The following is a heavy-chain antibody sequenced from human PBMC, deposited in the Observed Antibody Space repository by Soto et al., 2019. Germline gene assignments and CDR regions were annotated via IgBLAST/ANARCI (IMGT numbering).Heavy chain of an antibody. J-gene: IGHJ5*02. CDR3: AKAPSRYYYGSGSPTPNWFDP. CDR2: ISYDGSNK. V-gene: IGHV3-30*18. D-gene: IGHD3-10*01. CDR1: GFTFSSYG. Sequence: GWSLRLSCAASGFTFSSYGMHWVRQAPGKGLEWVAVISYDGSNKYYADSVKGRFTISRDNSKNTLYLQMNSLRAEDTAVYYCAKAPSRYYYGSGSPTPNWFDPWGQGTLVTVSS.